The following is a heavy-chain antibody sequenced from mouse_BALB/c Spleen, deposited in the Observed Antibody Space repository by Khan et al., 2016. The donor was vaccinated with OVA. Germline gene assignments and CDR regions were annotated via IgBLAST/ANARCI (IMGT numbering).Heavy chain of an antibody. D-gene: IGHD2-10*01. CDR2: IWSDGST. Sequence: VQLKESGPGLVAPSQSLSITCTISGFSLTNYGVHWVRQPPGKGLEWLVVIWSDGSTTYNSALKSRLTICKDNSKSQVFLKMNSLQTDDTAMYFCARQPYYHYNIMDYWGQGTSVTVSS. V-gene: IGHV2-6-1*01. J-gene: IGHJ4*01. CDR1: GFSLTNYG. CDR3: ARQPYYHYNIMDY.